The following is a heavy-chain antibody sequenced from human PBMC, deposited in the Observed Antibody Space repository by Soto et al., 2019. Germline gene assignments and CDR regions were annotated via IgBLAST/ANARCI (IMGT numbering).Heavy chain of an antibody. V-gene: IGHV4-39*01. Sequence: SETLSLTCTVSGGSISSSSYYWGWIRQPPGKGLEWIGSIYYSGSTYYNPSLKSRVAVSVDTSKNQFSLKLSSVTAADTAVYYCARHAIAGIGSSVCWFDPWGQGTLVTVSS. J-gene: IGHJ5*02. CDR3: ARHAIAGIGSSVCWFDP. CDR2: IYYSGST. D-gene: IGHD6-13*01. CDR1: GGSISSSSYY.